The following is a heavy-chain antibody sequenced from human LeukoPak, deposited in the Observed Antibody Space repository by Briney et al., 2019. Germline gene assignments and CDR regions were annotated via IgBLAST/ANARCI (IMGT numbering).Heavy chain of an antibody. Sequence: KPGGSLRLSCAASGFTFSSYGMNWVRQAPGKGLEWVSSISSSSSYIYYADSVKGRFTISRDNSKNTLYLQMNSLRAEDTAVYYCAKVQSAALWFDPWGQGTLVTVSS. CDR1: GFTFSSYG. V-gene: IGHV3-21*01. CDR2: ISSSSSYI. D-gene: IGHD6-13*01. J-gene: IGHJ5*02. CDR3: AKVQSAALWFDP.